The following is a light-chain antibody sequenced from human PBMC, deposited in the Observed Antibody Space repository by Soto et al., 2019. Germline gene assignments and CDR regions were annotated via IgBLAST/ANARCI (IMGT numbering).Light chain of an antibody. CDR3: SSYTSGSTIV. V-gene: IGLV2-14*03. Sequence: QSVLTQPASVSGSPGQSITISCTGTSSDVGGYNYVSWYQHHPGKAPKLMIYDVSNRPSGVSNRFSGSKSGNTASLTISGLQAEDEADYYRSSYTSGSTIVFGTGTKLTVL. CDR2: DVS. CDR1: SSDVGGYNY. J-gene: IGLJ1*01.